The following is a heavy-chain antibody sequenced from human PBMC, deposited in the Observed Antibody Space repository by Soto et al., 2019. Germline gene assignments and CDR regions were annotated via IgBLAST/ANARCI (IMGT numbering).Heavy chain of an antibody. CDR1: GFSLSTSGMC. V-gene: IGHV2-70*11. Sequence: SGPTLVNPTQTITLTCTFSGFSLSTSGMCVSWIRQPPGKALEWLARIDWDDDKYYSTSLKTRLTISKDTSKNQVVLTMTNMDPVDTATYYCARDSVALYYSYYGMDVWGQGTTVTVSS. CDR3: ARDSVALYYSYYGMDV. CDR2: IDWDDDK. D-gene: IGHD2-21*01. J-gene: IGHJ6*02.